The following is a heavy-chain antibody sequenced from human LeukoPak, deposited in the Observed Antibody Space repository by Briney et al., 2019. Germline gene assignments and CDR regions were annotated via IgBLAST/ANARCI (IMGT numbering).Heavy chain of an antibody. J-gene: IGHJ3*02. CDR1: GFTFDDYA. CDR2: ISGDGGST. D-gene: IGHD1-1*01. CDR3: AALEHAFDI. Sequence: GGSLRLSCAASGFTFDDYAMHWVRQAPGESLEWVSLISGDGGSTYYADSVKGRFTISRDNSKNSLYLQMNSLRTEDTALYYCAALEHAFDIWGQGTMVTVSS. V-gene: IGHV3-43*02.